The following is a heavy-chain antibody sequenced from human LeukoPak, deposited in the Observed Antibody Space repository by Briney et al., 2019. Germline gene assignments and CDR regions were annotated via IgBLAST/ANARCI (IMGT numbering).Heavy chain of an antibody. V-gene: IGHV1-18*01. Sequence: ASVKVSCKASGYTFTSYGISWVRQAPGQGPEWMGWISAYNGNTNYAQKLQGRVTMTTDTSTSTAYMELRSLRSDDTAVYYCARLYTGIAVAGRFYAFDYWGQGTLVTVSS. CDR3: ARLYTGIAVAGRFYAFDY. D-gene: IGHD6-19*01. CDR2: ISAYNGNT. J-gene: IGHJ4*02. CDR1: GYTFTSYG.